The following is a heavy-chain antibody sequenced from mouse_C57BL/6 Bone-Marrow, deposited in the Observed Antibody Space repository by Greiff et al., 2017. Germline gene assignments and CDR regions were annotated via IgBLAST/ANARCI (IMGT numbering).Heavy chain of an antibody. CDR1: GYTFTSYD. V-gene: IGHV1-81*01. Sequence: VQLQQSGPELVRPGASVKISCKASGYTFTSYDIRWVKQRPGQGLEWIGGIYPGSGNTNYNEKFKGKATLTADKSSSTAYMQLRSLTSEDSAVYYCASSHFTTMVAMDVWGQGTTLTVSS. CDR2: IYPGSGNT. D-gene: IGHD2-1*01. J-gene: IGHJ1*01. CDR3: ASSHFTTMVAMDV.